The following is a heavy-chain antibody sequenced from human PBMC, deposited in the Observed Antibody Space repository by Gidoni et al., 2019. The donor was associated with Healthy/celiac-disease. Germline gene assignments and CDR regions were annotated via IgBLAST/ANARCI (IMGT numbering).Heavy chain of an antibody. V-gene: IGHV4-31*01. Sequence: QVQLQESGPGLVKPSQTLSLTCTVPGCSISTGGYYWSWIRQHPGKGLEWIGYIYYSGSADYNPSLKSLVTISVDTSKNQFSLKLSSVTAADTAVYYCASMFDSSGYYSLSDWGQGTLVTVSS. CDR3: ASMFDSSGYYSLSD. D-gene: IGHD3-22*01. CDR1: GCSISTGGYY. J-gene: IGHJ4*02. CDR2: IYYSGSA.